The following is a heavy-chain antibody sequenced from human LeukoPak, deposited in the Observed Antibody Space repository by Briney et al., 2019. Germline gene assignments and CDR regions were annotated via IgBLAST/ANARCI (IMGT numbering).Heavy chain of an antibody. CDR3: ARQAHDCSGGSCYPASYYFDY. D-gene: IGHD2-15*01. J-gene: IGHJ4*02. CDR1: GGTFSSYA. V-gene: IGHV1-69*13. Sequence: SVKVSCKASGGTFSSYAISWVRQVPGQGLEWMGGIIPIFGTANYAQKFQGRVTITADESTSTAYMELSSLRSEDTAVYYCARQAHDCSGGSCYPASYYFDYWGQGTLVTVSS. CDR2: IIPIFGTA.